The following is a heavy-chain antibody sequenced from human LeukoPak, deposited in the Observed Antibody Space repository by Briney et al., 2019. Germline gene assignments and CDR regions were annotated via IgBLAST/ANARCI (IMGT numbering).Heavy chain of an antibody. D-gene: IGHD6-13*01. CDR1: AGSISSSSYY. Sequence: SQTLSLTCTLSAGSISSSSYYWGWIRQPPGKGLEWTGRIYYSGSTYYNPSLKSRVTISVDTSKNQFSLKLSSVTAADTAVYYCARDIAAAGGWVYPRGQGALVTVSS. CDR3: ARDIAAAGGWVYP. V-gene: IGHV4-39*07. CDR2: IYYSGST. J-gene: IGHJ5*02.